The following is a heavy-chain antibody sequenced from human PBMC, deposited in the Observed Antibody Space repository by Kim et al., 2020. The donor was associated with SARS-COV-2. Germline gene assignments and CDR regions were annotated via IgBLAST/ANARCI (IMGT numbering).Heavy chain of an antibody. D-gene: IGHD3-16*01. V-gene: IGHV4-34*01. J-gene: IGHJ6*02. Sequence: SIKSRVTISVDTSKNQFSLKLSSVTAADTAVYYCARGGGTPFYDYGMDVWGQGTTVTVSS. CDR3: ARGGGTPFYDYGMDV.